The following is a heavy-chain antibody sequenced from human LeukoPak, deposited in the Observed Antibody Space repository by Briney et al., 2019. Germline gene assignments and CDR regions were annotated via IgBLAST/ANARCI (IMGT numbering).Heavy chain of an antibody. D-gene: IGHD5-12*01. CDR2: IIPILGIA. CDR3: ARTPSSQPGRRSGYDYACFDY. Sequence: SVKVSCKASGGTFISYAISWVRQAPGQGLEWMGRIIPILGIANYAQKFQGRVTITADKSTSTAYMELSSLRSEDTAVYYCARTPSSQPGRRSGYDYACFDYWGQGTLVTVSS. CDR1: GGTFISYA. V-gene: IGHV1-69*04. J-gene: IGHJ4*02.